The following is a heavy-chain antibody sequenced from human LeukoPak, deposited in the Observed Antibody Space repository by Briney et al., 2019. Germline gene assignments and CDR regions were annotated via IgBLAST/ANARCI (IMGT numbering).Heavy chain of an antibody. Sequence: PGGSLRLSCAASGFTFSSYGMHWVRQAPGKGLEWVAFIRYEGSNKYYADSVKGRFTISRDNSKNTLYLQMNSLRAEDTAVYYCAKDSVGYYYYIDVWGKGTTVTVSS. CDR3: AKDSVGYYYYIDV. J-gene: IGHJ6*03. CDR1: GFTFSSYG. D-gene: IGHD3-16*01. V-gene: IGHV3-30*02. CDR2: IRYEGSNK.